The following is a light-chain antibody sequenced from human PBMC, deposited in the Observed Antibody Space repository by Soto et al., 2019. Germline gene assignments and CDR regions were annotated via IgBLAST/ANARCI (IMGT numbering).Light chain of an antibody. CDR2: AAS. Sequence: AIRMTQSPSSLSASTGDRVTITCRASQGISSYLAWYQQKPGKAPKLLLYAASTLQSGVPSRFSGSGSGTDFTLTISCLQSEDCATYYCQQYYSSFTFGPGTKVDIK. CDR3: QQYYSSFT. J-gene: IGKJ3*01. V-gene: IGKV1-8*01. CDR1: QGISSY.